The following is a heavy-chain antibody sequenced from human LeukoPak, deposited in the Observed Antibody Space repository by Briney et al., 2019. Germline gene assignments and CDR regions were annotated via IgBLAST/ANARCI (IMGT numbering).Heavy chain of an antibody. J-gene: IGHJ4*02. CDR3: ARGDNWNSYYFDY. D-gene: IGHD1-1*01. Sequence: SETLSLSCTVSGGSISSGSYYWNWIRQPAGKGLEWIGHIYTSGSTSYNPSLKSRVTISVDTSKNQFSLRLNSVTAADTAVYYCARGDNWNSYYFDYWGQGTLVTVSS. CDR2: IYTSGST. V-gene: IGHV4-61*09. CDR1: GGSISSGSYY.